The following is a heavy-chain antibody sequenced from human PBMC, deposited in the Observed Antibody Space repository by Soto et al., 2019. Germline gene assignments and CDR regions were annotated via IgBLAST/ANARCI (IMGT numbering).Heavy chain of an antibody. CDR2: INPNSGGT. J-gene: IGHJ6*02. CDR1: GYTFTGYY. V-gene: IGHV1-2*04. D-gene: IGHD2-2*01. CDR3: ARDRSYCSSTSPPEGSCRSGMDV. Sequence: AASVKVSCKASGYTFTGYYMHWVRQAPGQGLEWMGWINPNSGGTNYAQKFQGWVTMTRDTSISTAYMELSRLRSDDTAVYYCARDRSYCSSTSPPEGSCRSGMDVWGQGTTVTVSS.